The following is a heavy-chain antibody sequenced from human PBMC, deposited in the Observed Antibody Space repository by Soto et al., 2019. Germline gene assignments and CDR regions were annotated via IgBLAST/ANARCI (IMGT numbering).Heavy chain of an antibody. D-gene: IGHD1-1*01. V-gene: IGHV4-59*01. J-gene: IGHJ4*02. CDR1: DDSISSYY. Sequence: PSETLSLTCRVSDDSISSYYWSWIRQPPGKGLQWIGYVFYRGGTAYNPSLKSRVTISLDMYKKKFSLHLNSVTAADTAAYFCTRVRLSEKVIDYWGQGTLVTVSS. CDR3: TRVRLSEKVIDY. CDR2: VFYRGGT.